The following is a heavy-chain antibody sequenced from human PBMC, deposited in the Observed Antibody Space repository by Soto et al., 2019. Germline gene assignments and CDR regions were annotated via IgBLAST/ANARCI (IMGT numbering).Heavy chain of an antibody. J-gene: IGHJ4*02. D-gene: IGHD2-15*01. V-gene: IGHV3-30-3*01. CDR1: GFTFSSYA. CDR2: MSYDGSNK. Sequence: QVQLVESGGGVVQPGRSLRLSCAASGFTFSSYAMHWVRQAPGKGLEWVAVMSYDGSNKYYADSVKGRFTNSRDNSKNTLYLQMNSMRAEDTAVYYCARFKGCSGGSCYPYFDYWGQGTLVTVSS. CDR3: ARFKGCSGGSCYPYFDY.